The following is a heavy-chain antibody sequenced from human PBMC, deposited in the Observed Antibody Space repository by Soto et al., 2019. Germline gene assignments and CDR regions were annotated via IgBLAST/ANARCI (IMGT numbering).Heavy chain of an antibody. V-gene: IGHV4-34*01. J-gene: IGHJ4*02. CDR1: GGSLSDYF. CDR2: ISHTGST. CDR3: ARGRYCSGGICYPQMFVH. D-gene: IGHD2-15*01. Sequence: QMHLQQRGAGLLKPSETLSLTCAVDGGSLSDYFWSWIRQPPGKGLEWIGEISHTGSTNYNPSLESRLTMSLDTSKNHFSLNLTSVTAADTAVYYCARGRYCSGGICYPQMFVHWGQGTLVTVSS.